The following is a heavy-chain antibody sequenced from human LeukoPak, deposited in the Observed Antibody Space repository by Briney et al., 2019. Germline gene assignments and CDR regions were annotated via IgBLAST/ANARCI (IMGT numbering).Heavy chain of an antibody. D-gene: IGHD6-6*01. J-gene: IGHJ4*02. CDR2: INHSGST. Sequence: SETLSLTCAVYGGSFSGYYWSWIRQPPGKGLEWIGEINHSGSTNYNPSLKSRVTISVDTSKNQFSLKLSSVTAADTAVYYCARGGVAARRGLSHWGLGTLVTVSS. CDR1: GGSFSGYY. V-gene: IGHV4-34*01. CDR3: ARGGVAARRGLSH.